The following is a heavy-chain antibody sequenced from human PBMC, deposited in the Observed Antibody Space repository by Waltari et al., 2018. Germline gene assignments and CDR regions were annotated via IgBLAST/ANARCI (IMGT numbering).Heavy chain of an antibody. D-gene: IGHD1-26*01. Sequence: QVQLVESGGGVVQPGRSLRLSCAASGFTFSSSGMHWVRQAPGKGLEWVAVIWYDGSNKYYADSVKGRFTISRDNSKNTLYLQMNSLRAEDTAMYYCAKNGRGSYYFDYWGQGTLVTVSS. J-gene: IGHJ4*02. CDR1: GFTFSSSG. V-gene: IGHV3-33*08. CDR3: AKNGRGSYYFDY. CDR2: IWYDGSNK.